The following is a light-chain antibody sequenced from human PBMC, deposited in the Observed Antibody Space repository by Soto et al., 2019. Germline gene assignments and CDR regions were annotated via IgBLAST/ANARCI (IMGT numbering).Light chain of an antibody. CDR2: DDN. CDR3: GSWDSSLSAYV. J-gene: IGLJ1*01. Sequence: QSVMTQPPSVSAAPGQKVTISCSGSSSNIGGNSVSWYQQLPGTAPTLLIYDDNKRPSGIPDRFSGSKSGTSATLVITGFQTGDEADYYCGSWDSSLSAYVFGTGTKLTVL. CDR1: SSNIGGNS. V-gene: IGLV1-51*01.